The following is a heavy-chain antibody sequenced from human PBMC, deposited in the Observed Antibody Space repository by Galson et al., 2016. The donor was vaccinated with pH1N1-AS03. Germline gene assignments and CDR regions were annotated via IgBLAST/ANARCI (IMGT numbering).Heavy chain of an antibody. CDR3: ARFSGSYQFDY. Sequence: LSLTCAVSGYSISSGFHWAWVRQPPSKGLEWIGTISHSGNTYYNPSLKSRVTMSVETSKNQFSLKLSSVTVADAAVYYCARFSGSYQFDYWGQGTLVTVSS. CDR2: ISHSGNT. V-gene: IGHV4-38-2*01. D-gene: IGHD1-26*01. CDR1: GYSISSGFH. J-gene: IGHJ4*02.